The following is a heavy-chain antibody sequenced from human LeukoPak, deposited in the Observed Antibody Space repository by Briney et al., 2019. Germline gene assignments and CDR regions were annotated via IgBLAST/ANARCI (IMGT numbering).Heavy chain of an antibody. CDR2: IYHSGST. D-gene: IGHD6-13*01. Sequence: SETLSLTCAVSGYSISSGYYWGWIRQPPGKGLEWIGSIYHSGSTYYNPSLKSRVTISVDTSKNQFSLKLSSVTAADTAVYYCARSSPGIAAAGTLGLFDPWGQGTLVTVSS. V-gene: IGHV4-38-2*01. J-gene: IGHJ5*02. CDR3: ARSSPGIAAAGTLGLFDP. CDR1: GYSISSGYY.